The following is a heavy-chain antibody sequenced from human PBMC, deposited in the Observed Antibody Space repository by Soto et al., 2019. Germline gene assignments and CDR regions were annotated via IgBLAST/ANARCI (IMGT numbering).Heavy chain of an antibody. Sequence: ASVKVSCKVSGSTLTELSMHWVRQAPGKGLEWMGGFDPEDGETIYAQKFLGRVTMTEDTSTDTAYMELGSLKSEDTDVYYCATDPLLGGVGINGIDVWGQGTTVTVSS. D-gene: IGHD3-3*01. V-gene: IGHV1-24*01. J-gene: IGHJ6*02. CDR2: FDPEDGET. CDR3: ATDPLLGGVGINGIDV. CDR1: GSTLTELS.